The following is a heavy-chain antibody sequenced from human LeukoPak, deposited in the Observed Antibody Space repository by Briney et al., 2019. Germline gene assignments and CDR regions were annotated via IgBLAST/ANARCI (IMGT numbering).Heavy chain of an antibody. V-gene: IGHV3-7*01. CDR2: IKQDGSEK. CDR1: GFTFSSYA. J-gene: IGHJ4*02. Sequence: GGSLRLSCAASGFTFSSYAMSWVRQAPGKGLEWVANIKQDGSEKYYVDSVKGRFTISRDNAKNSLYLQMNSLRAEDTAVYYCARWVIQLWLERAAFDYWGQGTLVTVSS. D-gene: IGHD5-18*01. CDR3: ARWVIQLWLERAAFDY.